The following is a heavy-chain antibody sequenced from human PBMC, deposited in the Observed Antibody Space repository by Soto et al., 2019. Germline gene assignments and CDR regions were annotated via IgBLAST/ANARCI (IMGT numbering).Heavy chain of an antibody. Sequence: PVGSLRLSCGASGFTFRSYAMSWVRQAPGKGLEWVSDISGSGGSTYYADSVKGRFTISRDNSKNTLYLQMNSLRAEDTAVYYSSKGQWPNGYSYFGLDVWGQGTTVTVSS. CDR2: ISGSGGST. D-gene: IGHD6-19*01. V-gene: IGHV3-23*01. J-gene: IGHJ6*02. CDR1: GFTFRSYA. CDR3: SKGQWPNGYSYFGLDV.